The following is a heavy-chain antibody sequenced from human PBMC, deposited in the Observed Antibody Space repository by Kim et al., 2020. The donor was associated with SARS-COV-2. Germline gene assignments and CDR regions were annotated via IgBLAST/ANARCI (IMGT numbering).Heavy chain of an antibody. CDR1: GYTFTSYG. CDR3: ARDPAYDSSVYAADY. Sequence: ASVKVSCKASGYTFTSYGISWLRQAPGQGLEWMGWISVYNANTNYAQNLHASLTMTTDTSTSTAYMELRSLTSDDTAAYYCARDPAYDSSVYAADYWGQG. CDR2: ISVYNANT. J-gene: IGHJ4*02. D-gene: IGHD3-22*01. V-gene: IGHV1-18*01.